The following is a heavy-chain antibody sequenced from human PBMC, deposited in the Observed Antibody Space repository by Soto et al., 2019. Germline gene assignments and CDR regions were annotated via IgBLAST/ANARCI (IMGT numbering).Heavy chain of an antibody. CDR3: ARTYYYDYSGYYPGFYFDY. CDR2: FYYSGST. D-gene: IGHD3-22*01. V-gene: IGHV4-59*01. Sequence: PSETLSLTCTVSGGSISSYYWSWIRQPPGKGLEWIGYFYYSGSTNYNPSLKSRVTISVATSKNQFSLKLSSVIAADTAVYYCARTYYYDYSGYYPGFYFDYWGQGTLVTVSS. CDR1: GGSISSYY. J-gene: IGHJ4*02.